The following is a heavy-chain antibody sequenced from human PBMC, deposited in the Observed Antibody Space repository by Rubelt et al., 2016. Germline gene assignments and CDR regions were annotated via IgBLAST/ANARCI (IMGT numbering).Heavy chain of an antibody. Sequence: GKGLEWVSAISGSGGSTYYADSVKGRFTISRDNSKNTLYLQMNSLRAEDTAVYYCARVGDYGGTEGEDDYWGQGTLVTVSS. V-gene: IGHV3-23*01. J-gene: IGHJ4*02. CDR3: ARVGDYGGTEGEDDY. D-gene: IGHD4-23*01. CDR2: ISGSGGST.